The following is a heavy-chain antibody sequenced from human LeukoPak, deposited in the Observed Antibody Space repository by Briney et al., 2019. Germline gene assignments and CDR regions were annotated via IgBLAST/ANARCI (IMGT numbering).Heavy chain of an antibody. CDR2: IYYSGST. CDR3: ARVSPTVLNWFDP. V-gene: IGHV4-39*07. J-gene: IGHJ5*02. D-gene: IGHD4-17*01. Sequence: PSETLSLTCTVSGGSISSSSYYWGWIRQPPGKGLEWIGSIYYSGSTYYNPSLKSRVTISIDTSKNQFSLHLTYVTAADTAVYYCARVSPTVLNWFDPWGQGTLVTVSS. CDR1: GGSISSSSYY.